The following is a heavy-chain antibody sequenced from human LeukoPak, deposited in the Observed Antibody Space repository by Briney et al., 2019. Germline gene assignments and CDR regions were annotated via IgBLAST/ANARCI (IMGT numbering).Heavy chain of an antibody. D-gene: IGHD4-17*01. Sequence: GESLKISCKGSGYSFPTYWIAWVRQMPGKGLEWMGIIYPGDSDTRYSPSFQGQVTISADKSISTAYLQWSSLKVLDTAMYYCARQDYGDPLLDYWGQGTLVTVSS. J-gene: IGHJ4*02. CDR1: GYSFPTYW. CDR2: IYPGDSDT. V-gene: IGHV5-51*01. CDR3: ARQDYGDPLLDY.